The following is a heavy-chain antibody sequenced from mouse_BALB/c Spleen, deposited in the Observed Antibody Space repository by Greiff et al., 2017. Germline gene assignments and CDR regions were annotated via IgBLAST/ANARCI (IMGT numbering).Heavy chain of an antibody. V-gene: IGHV5-17*02. CDR2: ISSGSSTI. CDR3: ARGLPSMDY. J-gene: IGHJ4*01. Sequence: EVQLQQSGGGLVQPGGSRKLSCAASGFTFSSFGMHWVRQAPEKGLEWVAYISSGSSTIYYADTVKGRFTISRDNPKNTLFLQMTSLRSEDTAMYYCARGLPSMDYWGQGTSVTVSS. D-gene: IGHD2-10*01. CDR1: GFTFSSFG.